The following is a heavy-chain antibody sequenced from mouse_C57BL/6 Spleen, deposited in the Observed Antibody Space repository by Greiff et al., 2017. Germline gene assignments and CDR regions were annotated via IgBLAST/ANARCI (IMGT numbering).Heavy chain of an antibody. CDR3: ARRHYGSSYGYFDV. CDR1: GFTFSSYT. Sequence: EVKLVESGGGLVKPGGSLKLSCAASGFTFSSYTMSWVRQTPEKRLEWVATISGGGGNTYYPDSVKGRFTISRDNAKNTLYLQMSSLRSEDTALYDCARRHYGSSYGYFDVWGTGTTVTVSS. J-gene: IGHJ1*03. CDR2: ISGGGGNT. V-gene: IGHV5-9*01. D-gene: IGHD1-1*01.